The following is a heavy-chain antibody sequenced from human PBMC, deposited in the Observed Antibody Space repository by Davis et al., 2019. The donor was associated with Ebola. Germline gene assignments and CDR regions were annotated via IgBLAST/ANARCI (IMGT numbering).Heavy chain of an antibody. CDR3: VTSRWFDP. CDR1: GNTLSKLS. V-gene: IGHV1-24*01. J-gene: IGHJ5*02. D-gene: IGHD2-2*01. Sequence: ASVQVSCKVSGNTLSKLSIYWARHAPGAGLEWMGGFNPEDSETIYAQKFQGRVTVTEDTSTETAYMELTSLKFEDTAIYYCVTSRWFDPWGQGTLVTVSS. CDR2: FNPEDSET.